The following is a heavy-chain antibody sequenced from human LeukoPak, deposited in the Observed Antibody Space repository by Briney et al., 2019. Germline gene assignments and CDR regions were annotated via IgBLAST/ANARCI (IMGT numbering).Heavy chain of an antibody. J-gene: IGHJ4*02. CDR1: GFTFSSYA. CDR3: VKDRYSYGSGSYFS. CDR2: FSTNGVST. D-gene: IGHD3-10*01. Sequence: GGSLRLSCSASGFTFSSYAMHWVRQTPGKGLEYVSGFSTNGVSTYYADSVKGRFTISRDNSKNTLYLQMSSLGAEDTAVYYCVKDRYSYGSGSYFSWGQGTLVTVSS. V-gene: IGHV3-64D*06.